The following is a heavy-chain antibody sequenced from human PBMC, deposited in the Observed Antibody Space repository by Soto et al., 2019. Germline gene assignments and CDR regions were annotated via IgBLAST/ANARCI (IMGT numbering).Heavy chain of an antibody. J-gene: IGHJ4*02. CDR2: ISGYDGNT. CDR3: ARLGYSYGSRGLNS. CDR1: GYTFTSYG. Sequence: ASVKVSCKASGYTFTSYGINWVRQAPGQGLEWMGWISGYDGNTNYAQKLQGRVTMTTDTSTSTAYMELRSLRSDDTAVYYCARLGYSYGSRGLNSSGPGTLVTVST. D-gene: IGHD5-18*01. V-gene: IGHV1-18*04.